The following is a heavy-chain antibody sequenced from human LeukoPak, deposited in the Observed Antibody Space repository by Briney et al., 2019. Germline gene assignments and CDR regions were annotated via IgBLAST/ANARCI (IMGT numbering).Heavy chain of an antibody. CDR3: ARHRVGVDDY. J-gene: IGHJ4*02. CDR2: INPNSGGT. D-gene: IGHD2-21*01. V-gene: IGHV1-2*02. CDR1: GYTFTGYY. Sequence: ASVEVSCKASGYTFTGYYMHWVRQAPGQGLEWMGWINPNSGGTNYAQKFQGRVTMTRDTSISTAYMKLSRLRSDDTAVYYCARHRVGVDDYWGQGTLVTVSS.